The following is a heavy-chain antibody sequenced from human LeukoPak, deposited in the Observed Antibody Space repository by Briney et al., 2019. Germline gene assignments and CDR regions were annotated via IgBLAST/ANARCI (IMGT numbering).Heavy chain of an antibody. J-gene: IGHJ6*03. V-gene: IGHV1-69*05. CDR2: IIPIFGTA. Sequence: ASVKVSCKASGGTFSSYAISWVRQAPGQGLEWMGGIIPIFGTANYAQKFQGRVTITTDESTRTAYMELSSLRSEDTAVYYCARGSRITGTTPWGRYYMDVWGKGTTVTVSS. D-gene: IGHD1-7*01. CDR1: GGTFSSYA. CDR3: ARGSRITGTTPWGRYYMDV.